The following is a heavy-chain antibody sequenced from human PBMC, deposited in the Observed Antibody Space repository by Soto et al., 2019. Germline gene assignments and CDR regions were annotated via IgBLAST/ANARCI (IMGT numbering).Heavy chain of an antibody. Sequence: QVQLVASGGGVVQPGRSLRLSCAASGFTFSSYGMHWVRQAPGKGLERVAVISYDGSNKYYADSVKGRFTISRDNSKTTLYLQMNSLRAEDTAVYYCAKERGFWSGDYRRWSEPWGQVTLVTVAS. V-gene: IGHV3-30*18. CDR2: ISYDGSNK. J-gene: IGHJ5*02. CDR1: GFTFSSYG. CDR3: AKERGFWSGDYRRWSEP. D-gene: IGHD3-3*01.